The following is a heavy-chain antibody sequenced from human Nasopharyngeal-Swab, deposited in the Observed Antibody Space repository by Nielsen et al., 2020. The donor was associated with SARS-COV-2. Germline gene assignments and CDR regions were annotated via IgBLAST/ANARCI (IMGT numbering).Heavy chain of an antibody. J-gene: IGHJ4*02. CDR2: MFSGGSA. CDR3: TRRNDC. Sequence: ETLSLTCAASGFTFSSYWMHWVRQAPGKGLEWISLMFSGGSAYYAGSVEGRFTVSRDESRNTLYLQMNNLRAEDTAVYYCTRRNDCWGQGTLVTVSS. V-gene: IGHV3-53*01. CDR1: GFTFSSYW.